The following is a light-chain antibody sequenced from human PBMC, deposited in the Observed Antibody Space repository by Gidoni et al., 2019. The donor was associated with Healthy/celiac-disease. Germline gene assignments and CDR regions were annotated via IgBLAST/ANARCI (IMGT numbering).Light chain of an antibody. CDR3: QQRSNWPPYT. J-gene: IGKJ2*01. Sequence: ELVLTQSPATLSLSPGERATPSCRASQSVSSYLAWYQQKPGHAPRLLIYDASNSATGIPARFSGSGSGTDFTLTISSLEPEDFAVYYCQQRSNWPPYTFGQGTKLEIK. CDR1: QSVSSY. CDR2: DAS. V-gene: IGKV3-11*01.